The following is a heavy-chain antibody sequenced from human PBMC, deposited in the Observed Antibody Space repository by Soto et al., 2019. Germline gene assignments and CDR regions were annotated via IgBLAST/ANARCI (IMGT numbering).Heavy chain of an antibody. D-gene: IGHD3-3*01. CDR2: TYYRSKWYN. CDR1: GASVSSNSAA. J-gene: IGHJ3*02. Sequence: QVQLQQSGPGLVKPSQTLSLTCAISGASVSSNSAAWNWIRQSPSRGLEWMGRTYYRSKWYNDFEVSVRSRITINPDTTATQFTLQLNYMTPEDTAVYYCTRWRSDGFDIWGQGTMVTVSS. CDR3: TRWRSDGFDI. V-gene: IGHV6-1*01.